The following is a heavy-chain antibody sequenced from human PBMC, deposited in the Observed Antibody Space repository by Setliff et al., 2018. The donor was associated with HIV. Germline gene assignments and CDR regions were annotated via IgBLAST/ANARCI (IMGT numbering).Heavy chain of an antibody. Sequence: ASVKVSCKASGYTFTGYYMHWVRQAPGQGLEWMGWINPNSGGTNYAQKFQGRVTMTRETSISTAYMELSRLRSDDTAVYYCARGWGLSYYYDSSGYTPFDYWGQGTLVTVSS. CDR1: GYTFTGYY. CDR2: INPNSGGT. CDR3: ARGWGLSYYYDSSGYTPFDY. J-gene: IGHJ4*02. D-gene: IGHD3-22*01. V-gene: IGHV1-2*02.